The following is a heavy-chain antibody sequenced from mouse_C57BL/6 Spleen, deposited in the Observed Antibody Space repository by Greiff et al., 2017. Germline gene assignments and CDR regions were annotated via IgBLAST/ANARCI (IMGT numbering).Heavy chain of an antibody. V-gene: IGHV1-82*01. J-gene: IGHJ2*01. Sequence: VKLMESGPELVKPGASVKISCKASGYAFSSSWMNWVKQRPGKGLEWIGRIYPGDGDTNYNGKFKGKATLTADKSSSTAYMQLSSLTSEDSAVYFCARGGSSSYFDYWGQGTTLTVSS. CDR3: ARGGSSSYFDY. D-gene: IGHD1-1*01. CDR2: IYPGDGDT. CDR1: GYAFSSSW.